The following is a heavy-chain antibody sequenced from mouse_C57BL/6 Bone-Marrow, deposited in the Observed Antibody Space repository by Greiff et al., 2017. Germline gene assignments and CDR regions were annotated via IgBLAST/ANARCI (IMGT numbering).Heavy chain of an antibody. V-gene: IGHV1-61*01. CDR3: ARSVGWYFDV. Sequence: QVQLQQSGAELVRPGSSVKLSCKASGYTFTSYWMDWVKQRPGQGLEWIGNIYPSDSETHYNQKFKDKATLTVDKSSSTAYMQLSSLTSEDSAVYYCARSVGWYFDVWGPGTTVTVSS. CDR1: GYTFTSYW. J-gene: IGHJ1*01. CDR2: IYPSDSET.